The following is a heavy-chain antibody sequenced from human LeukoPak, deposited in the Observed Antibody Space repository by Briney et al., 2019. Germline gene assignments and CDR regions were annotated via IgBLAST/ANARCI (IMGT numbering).Heavy chain of an antibody. CDR1: GYSFTSHS. CDR2: IYPGDSDT. J-gene: IGHJ4*02. CDR3: ARRASGYEN. Sequence: GESLKISCKGSGYSFTSHSIGWVRQLPGNGQEWMGIIYPGDSDTRDSRSFQGQVTISADKSISTAYLQWSSLKASDTAIYYCARRASGYENWGQGTLVTVSS. V-gene: IGHV5-51*01. D-gene: IGHD5-12*01.